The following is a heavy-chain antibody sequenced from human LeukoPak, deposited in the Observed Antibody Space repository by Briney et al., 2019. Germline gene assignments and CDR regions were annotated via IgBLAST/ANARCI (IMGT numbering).Heavy chain of an antibody. CDR2: IPYDGSNK. V-gene: IGHV3-30*02. CDR1: GFSFTSYG. CDR3: ARVGVRGYYYYYMDV. Sequence: GGSLRLSCAASGFSFTSYGMHWVRQAPGKGLEWVALIPYDGSNKYYADSVKGRFTISRDNSKNSLYLQMNSLRAEDTAVYYCARVGVRGYYYYYMDVWGKGTTVTISS. D-gene: IGHD3-10*01. J-gene: IGHJ6*03.